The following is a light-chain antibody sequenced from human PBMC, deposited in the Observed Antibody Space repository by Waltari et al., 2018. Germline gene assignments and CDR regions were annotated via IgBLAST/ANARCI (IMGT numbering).Light chain of an antibody. V-gene: IGLV1-51*01. CDR1: GSNIGNHF. CDR2: DNN. CDR3: GTWDSSLSVV. J-gene: IGLJ2*01. Sequence: QSVLTQPPSVSAAAGQKVTISCPGSGSNIGNHFVSWYQQFPGTAPKLLIFDNNKRPSGIPDRFSGSKSGSSATLGIAGLQTGDEAEYYCGTWDSSLSVVFGGGTKVTVL.